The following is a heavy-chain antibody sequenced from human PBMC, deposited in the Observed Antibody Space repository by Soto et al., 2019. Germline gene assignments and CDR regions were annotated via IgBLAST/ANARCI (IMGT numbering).Heavy chain of an antibody. CDR1: GASISTSSDF. Sequence: TLSLTCSVSGASISTSSDFWGWIRQAPGKGLEWIGNVYQSGTTRLNPSLKSRVSIFVDRSKNQFSLELNSATAADRAVYYCARQPESTSYFEYWGQGILVTVSS. CDR3: ARQPESTSYFEY. CDR2: VYQSGTT. J-gene: IGHJ4*02. V-gene: IGHV4-39*01. D-gene: IGHD2-2*01.